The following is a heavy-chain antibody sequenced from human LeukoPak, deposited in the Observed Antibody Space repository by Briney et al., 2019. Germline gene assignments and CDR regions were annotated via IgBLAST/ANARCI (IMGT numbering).Heavy chain of an antibody. D-gene: IGHD2-21*02. CDR2: IYYSGST. V-gene: IGHV4-59*12. Sequence: SETLSLTCTVSGGSISSYYWSWIRQPPGKGLEWIGYIYYSGSTNYNPSLKSRVTISVDTSKNQFSLTLNSVTAADTAVYYCAKVARDLYPYYFDCWGQGTLVTVSS. CDR1: GGSISSYY. J-gene: IGHJ4*02. CDR3: AKVARDLYPYYFDC.